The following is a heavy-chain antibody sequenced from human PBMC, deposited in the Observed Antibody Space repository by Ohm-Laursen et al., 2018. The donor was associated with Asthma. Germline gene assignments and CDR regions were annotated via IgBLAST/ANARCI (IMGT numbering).Heavy chain of an antibody. CDR3: AKDGVYYGDRCYYYYGMDV. D-gene: IGHD4-17*01. CDR1: GFTFSSYW. Sequence: SLRLSCTASGFTFSSYWMHWVRQAPGKGLVWVSRINSDGSSTSYADSVKGRFTISRDNSKNTLYLQMNSLRAEDTAVYYCAKDGVYYGDRCYYYYGMDVWGQGTTVTVSS. V-gene: IGHV3-74*01. CDR2: INSDGSST. J-gene: IGHJ6*02.